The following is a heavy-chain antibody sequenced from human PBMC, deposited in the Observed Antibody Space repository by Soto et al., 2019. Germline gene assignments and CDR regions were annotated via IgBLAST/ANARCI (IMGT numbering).Heavy chain of an antibody. D-gene: IGHD5-18*01. CDR2: ISSSSSYI. J-gene: IGHJ4*02. Sequence: EVQLVESGGGLVKPGGSLRLSCAASGFTFSSYSMNWVRQAPGKGLEWVSSISSSSSYIYYADSVKGRFTISRDNAKNSLYLQMHRLRAEDTAVYYCARDQPGYSYGYGLGYWGQGTLVTVSS. V-gene: IGHV3-21*01. CDR3: ARDQPGYSYGYGLGY. CDR1: GFTFSSYS.